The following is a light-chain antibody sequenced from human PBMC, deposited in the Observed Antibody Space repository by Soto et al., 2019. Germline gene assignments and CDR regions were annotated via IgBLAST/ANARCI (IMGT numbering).Light chain of an antibody. CDR2: EVS. V-gene: IGKV2D-29*02. CDR3: MQSTQLPPT. CDR1: QSLLHITGETF. J-gene: IGKJ5*01. Sequence: DVVMTQTPLSLSVAPGQPASISCKSSQSLLHITGETFLFWYLQKPGQSPQLLIYEVSTRVSGVPDRFSGSGSGTDFTLEIIRVETDDVGIYYGMQSTQLPPTFGQGTRLGIE.